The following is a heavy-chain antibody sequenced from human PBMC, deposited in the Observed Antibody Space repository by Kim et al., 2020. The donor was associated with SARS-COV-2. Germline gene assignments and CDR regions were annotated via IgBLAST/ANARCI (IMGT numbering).Heavy chain of an antibody. J-gene: IGHJ4*02. CDR3: ARHQNTGSSSFDY. Sequence: GESLKISCQGSGYRFSTYWIGWVRQMPGKGLEWIGIIYPSDSGTRYSPSFQGQVTISADKSISTAYLQWSSLKASDTAMYYCARHQNTGSSSFDYWGQGTLVTVSS. CDR1: GYRFSTYW. CDR2: IYPSDSGT. D-gene: IGHD1-26*01. V-gene: IGHV5-51*01.